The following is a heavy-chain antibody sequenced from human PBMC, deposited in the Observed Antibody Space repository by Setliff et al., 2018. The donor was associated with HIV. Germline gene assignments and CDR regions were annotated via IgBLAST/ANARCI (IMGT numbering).Heavy chain of an antibody. CDR2: INHSGTA. CDR3: ARGDYYDSTGYEGLDS. J-gene: IGHJ4*02. V-gene: IGHV4-34*01. D-gene: IGHD3-22*01. Sequence: SETLSLTCTVSGGFIGSGDGHWTWIRQAPGKGLEWIGEINHSGTANYNPSLKSRVSISVDTSKNQFSLKLNSVTAADTAVYYCARGDYYDSTGYEGLDSWGRGTLVTVSS. CDR1: GGFIGSGDGH.